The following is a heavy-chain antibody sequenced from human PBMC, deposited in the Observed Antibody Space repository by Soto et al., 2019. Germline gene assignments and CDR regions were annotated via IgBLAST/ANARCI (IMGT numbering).Heavy chain of an antibody. CDR3: SRIAVSGPRTGFDY. J-gene: IGHJ4*02. CDR2: VSHIGST. Sequence: PSETLSLTCSVSGGSISNSSYLWGRVRQPPGKGLQWIGSVSHIGSTNYNPSLKSRLTISVGTSKTQSSLRLDSVTAADTAVYYCSRIAVSGPRTGFDYWGQGILVTVSS. CDR1: GGSISNSSYL. D-gene: IGHD6-19*01. V-gene: IGHV4-39*01.